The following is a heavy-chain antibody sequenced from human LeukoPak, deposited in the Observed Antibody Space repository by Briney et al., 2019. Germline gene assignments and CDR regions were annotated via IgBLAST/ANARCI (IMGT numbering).Heavy chain of an antibody. CDR3: AAGGVAATHNWFDP. D-gene: IGHD2-15*01. J-gene: IGHJ5*02. CDR1: GGSISNYY. V-gene: IGHV4-59*01. CDR2: VYYSGST. Sequence: SETLSLTCTVSGGSISNYYWSWIRQPPGKGLEWIGYVYYSGSTNYNPSLKSRVTISVDTSKNQFSLKLSSVTAADTAVYYCAAGGVAATHNWFDPWGQGTLVTVSS.